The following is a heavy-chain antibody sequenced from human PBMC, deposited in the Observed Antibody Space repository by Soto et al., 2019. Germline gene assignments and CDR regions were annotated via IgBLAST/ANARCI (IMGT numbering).Heavy chain of an antibody. CDR2: INHSGST. CDR3: ARLGTPIVVVPAATDYYYYYGMDV. V-gene: IGHV4-34*01. Sequence: SETLSLTCAVYGGSFSGYYWSWIRQPPGKGLEWIGEINHSGSTNYNPSLKSRVTIPVDTSKNQFSLKLSSVTAADTAVYYCARLGTPIVVVPAATDYYYYYGMDVWGQGTTVTVSS. CDR1: GGSFSGYY. D-gene: IGHD2-2*01. J-gene: IGHJ6*02.